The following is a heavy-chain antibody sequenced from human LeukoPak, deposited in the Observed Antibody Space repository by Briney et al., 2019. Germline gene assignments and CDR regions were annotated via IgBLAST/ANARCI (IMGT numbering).Heavy chain of an antibody. Sequence: ASVKVSCKASGDTFTSYAMHWVRQAPGQRLEWMGWMNAGNGNTKYSQKFQGRVTTTRDTSASTAYMELSSLRSEDTAVYYCARGELGVNYYYYYGMDVWGQGTTVTVSS. D-gene: IGHD3-10*01. V-gene: IGHV1-3*01. J-gene: IGHJ6*02. CDR3: ARGELGVNYYYYYGMDV. CDR2: MNAGNGNT. CDR1: GDTFTSYA.